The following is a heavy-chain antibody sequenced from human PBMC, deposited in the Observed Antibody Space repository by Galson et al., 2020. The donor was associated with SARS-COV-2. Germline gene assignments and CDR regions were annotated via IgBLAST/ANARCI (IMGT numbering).Heavy chain of an antibody. CDR2: MNPNSGNT. CDR1: GYTFTSYD. J-gene: IGHJ6*02. CDR3: ARVSPRPWSVVPAVTARRNYGMDV. V-gene: IGHV1-8*01. Sequence: ASVKVSCKASGYTFTSYDISWVRQATGQGLEWMGWMNPNSGNTGYAQKFQGRVTMTRNTSISTAYMELSSLRSEDTAVYYCARVSPRPWSVVPAVTARRNYGMDVWGQGTTVTVSS. D-gene: IGHD2-2*01.